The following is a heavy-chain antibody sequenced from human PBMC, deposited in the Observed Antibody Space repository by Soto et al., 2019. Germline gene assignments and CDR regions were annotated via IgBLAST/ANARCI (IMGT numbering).Heavy chain of an antibody. CDR1: GGSLSGYY. CDR3: ARLAEENAVLGPAPIGLDY. CDR2: INPNGDT. V-gene: IGHV4-34*02. Sequence: QVQLQQWGAGLLKPSETLSLTCTVFGGSLSGYYWTWIRQSPGKGLEWIGEINPNGDTNYSPSLKIRGTMSVDTSKTQFSLKLHSVTAADTAVYYCARLAEENAVLGPAPIGLDYWGQGTLVTVSS. D-gene: IGHD2-2*02. J-gene: IGHJ4*02.